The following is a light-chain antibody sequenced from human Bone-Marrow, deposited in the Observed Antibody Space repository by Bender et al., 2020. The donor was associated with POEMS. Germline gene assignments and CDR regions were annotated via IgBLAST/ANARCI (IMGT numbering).Light chain of an antibody. J-gene: IGLJ2*01. V-gene: IGLV1-51*01. CDR2: DDS. CDR3: GTWDNSLSAVV. CDR1: DLPRKY. Sequence: ELTQQRSVSVTPGQTATITCSGEDLPRKYVDWYQQKSGQAPLLVIYDDSRRPSGIPDRFSGSKSGASATLGITGLQTGDEADYYCGTWDNSLSAVVFGGGTKLTVL.